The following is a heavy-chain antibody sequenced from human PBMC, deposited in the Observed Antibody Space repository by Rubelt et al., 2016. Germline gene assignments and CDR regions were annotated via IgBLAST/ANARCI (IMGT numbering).Heavy chain of an antibody. D-gene: IGHD6-19*01. J-gene: IGHJ2*01. Sequence: QVQLQESGPGLVKPSGTLSLICAVSGDSISTNNWWTWVRQSPGKGLEWIGEIFHRGTTNNNPSLNSRVTISLDKSKNQFALVRAPLTAADTAVYYCARCSSSDCQGFDLWGRGTLVTVSS. CDR2: IFHRGTT. V-gene: IGHV4-4*02. CDR1: GDSISTNNW. CDR3: ARCSSSDCQGFDL.